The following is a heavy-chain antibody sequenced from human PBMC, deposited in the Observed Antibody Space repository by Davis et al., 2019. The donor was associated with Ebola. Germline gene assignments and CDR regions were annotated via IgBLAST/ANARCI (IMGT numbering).Heavy chain of an antibody. V-gene: IGHV3-9*03. CDR3: AKDVTPPLVGATYFDS. CDR1: GFTFDDYA. J-gene: IGHJ4*02. D-gene: IGHD1-26*01. Sequence: PGGSLRLSCAASGFTFDDYAMHWVRQAPGKGLEWVSGISWNSGNIAYADSVKGRFTISRDNANNSLYLQMNSLRPEDMAIYYCAKDVTPPLVGATYFDSWGQGTLVTVSS. CDR2: ISWNSGNI.